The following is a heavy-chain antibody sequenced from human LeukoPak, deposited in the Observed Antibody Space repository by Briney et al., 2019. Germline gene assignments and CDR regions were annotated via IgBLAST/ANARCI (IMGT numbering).Heavy chain of an antibody. CDR1: GASISSHY. Sequence: PSETLSLTCTVSGASISSHYWSWIRQPPGKGLEWIGYIYYSGSTNYNHSLKSRVTISVDTSKNQFSLRLTSVTAADTAVYFCARDGYSYGLGWFDPWGQGTLVTVSS. V-gene: IGHV4-59*11. CDR2: IYYSGST. CDR3: ARDGYSYGLGWFDP. D-gene: IGHD5-18*01. J-gene: IGHJ5*02.